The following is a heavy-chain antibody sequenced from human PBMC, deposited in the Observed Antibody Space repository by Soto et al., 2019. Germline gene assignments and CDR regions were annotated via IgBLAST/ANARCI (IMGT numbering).Heavy chain of an antibody. Sequence: EVQLLESGGGLVQPGGSLRLSCAASGFTFASYTMTWVRQAPGKGLEWVSVISGRAGNTYYADSVKGRFTISRDNSKNTLYLYMGSLRAEDTALYYCAKDRYCSSTSCSSLNSWGQGTLVTVSS. CDR2: ISGRAGNT. J-gene: IGHJ5*02. V-gene: IGHV3-23*01. D-gene: IGHD2-2*01. CDR1: GFTFASYT. CDR3: AKDRYCSSTSCSSLNS.